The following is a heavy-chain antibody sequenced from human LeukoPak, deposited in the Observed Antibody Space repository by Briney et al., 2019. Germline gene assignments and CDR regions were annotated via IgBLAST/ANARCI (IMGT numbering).Heavy chain of an antibody. CDR2: ISSSGSTI. CDR1: GFTFSDYY. CDR3: ARAFRGDYYYYYMDV. V-gene: IGHV3-11*04. J-gene: IGHJ6*03. D-gene: IGHD3-10*01. Sequence: GSLRLSCAASGFTFSDYYMSWIRQAPGKGLEWVSYISSSGSTIYYADSVKGRFTISRDNAKNSLYLQMNSLRAEDTAVYYCARAFRGDYYYYYMDVWGKGTTVTVSS.